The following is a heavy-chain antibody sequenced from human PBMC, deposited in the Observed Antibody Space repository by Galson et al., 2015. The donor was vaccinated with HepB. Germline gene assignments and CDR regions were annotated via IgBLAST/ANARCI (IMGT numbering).Heavy chain of an antibody. D-gene: IGHD3-16*01. CDR3: ANYFDYVWGSALEH. J-gene: IGHJ1*01. Sequence: SLRLSCAGSGFSFSDYAMGWVRQAPGKGLEWVAGISKSGESKTYGAFVQGRFVISRDNAIKTVYLQMNSLRVDDTAFYLCANYFDYVWGSALEHWGRDTKIIVSS. V-gene: IGHV3-23*01. CDR2: ISKSGESK. CDR1: GFSFSDYA.